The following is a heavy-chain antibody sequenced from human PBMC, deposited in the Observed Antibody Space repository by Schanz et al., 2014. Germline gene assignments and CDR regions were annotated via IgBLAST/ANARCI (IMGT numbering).Heavy chain of an antibody. CDR1: GYTFTSYY. CDR3: VRDAGWAFGDYHGMDV. Sequence: QVQLVQSGAEVKKPGASVKVSCEASGYTFTSYYIHWFRQAPGQGLEWMGLINPSVGNTNYAQKFRGRVTMTTDTSTSAAYMELRSLISDDTAVYYWVRDAGWAFGDYHGMDVGGHGTSVTVSS. J-gene: IGHJ6*02. V-gene: IGHV1-46*01. D-gene: IGHD3-10*01. CDR2: INPSVGNT.